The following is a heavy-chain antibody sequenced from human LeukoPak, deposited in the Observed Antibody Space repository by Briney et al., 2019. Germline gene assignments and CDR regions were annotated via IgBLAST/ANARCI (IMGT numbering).Heavy chain of an antibody. CDR3: AREGIAVAVLPYFDY. CDR2: ISAYNGNT. Sequence: ASVKVSCKASGYTFTSYGISWVRQAPGQGLEWIGWISAYNGNTNYAQKLQGRVTMTTDTSTSTAYMELRSLRSDDTAVYYCAREGIAVAVLPYFDYWGQGTLVTVSS. D-gene: IGHD6-19*01. CDR1: GYTFTSYG. V-gene: IGHV1-18*01. J-gene: IGHJ4*02.